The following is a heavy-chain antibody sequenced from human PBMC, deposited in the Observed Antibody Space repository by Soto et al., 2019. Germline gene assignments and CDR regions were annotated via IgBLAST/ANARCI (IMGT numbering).Heavy chain of an antibody. CDR1: GFTFTNAW. CDR2: IKRKSNGGTT. D-gene: IGHD2-8*02. V-gene: IGHV3-15*01. Sequence: EVQLVESGGGLVKPGGSLRLSCATSGFTFTNAWMSWVRQAPGKGLEWVGRIKRKSNGGTTDYAAPVKGRFTISRDDSKNTVYLQMNSLKTEDTAVYYCSAAMGYCTGGRCDPLGGTDDWGRGTLVTVSS. CDR3: SAAMGYCTGGRCDPLGGTDD. J-gene: IGHJ4*01.